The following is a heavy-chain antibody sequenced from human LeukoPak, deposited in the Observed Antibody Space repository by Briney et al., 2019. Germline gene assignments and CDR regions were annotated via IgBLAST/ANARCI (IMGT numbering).Heavy chain of an antibody. V-gene: IGHV4-39*02. J-gene: IGHJ4*02. Sequence: NPSETLSLTCTVSGGSINTNTYWAWIRQPPGKGLEYLGNIHYSGRRNYNLSLRSRVTISVDTSKNLFSLNLSSVTAADTAVYYCARAVRWLQQPTFDYWGQGTLVTVSS. D-gene: IGHD5-24*01. CDR1: GGSINTNTY. CDR2: IHYSGRR. CDR3: ARAVRWLQQPTFDY.